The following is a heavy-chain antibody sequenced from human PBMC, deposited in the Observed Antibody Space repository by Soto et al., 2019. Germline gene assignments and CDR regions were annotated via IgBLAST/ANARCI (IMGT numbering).Heavy chain of an antibody. CDR3: ARFRIAEAGGGWFDP. V-gene: IGHV4-59*01. Sequence: SETLSLTCTVSGGSISNYYWSWIRQPPGKGLEWIGYIYYSGSTNYNPSLKSRVTISVDTSKNQFSLKLSSVTAADTAVYYCARFRIAEAGGGWFDPWGQGTLVTVSS. CDR1: GGSISNYY. CDR2: IYYSGST. J-gene: IGHJ5*02. D-gene: IGHD6-13*01.